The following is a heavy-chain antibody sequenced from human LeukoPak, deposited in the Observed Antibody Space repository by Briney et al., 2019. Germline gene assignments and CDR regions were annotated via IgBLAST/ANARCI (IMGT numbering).Heavy chain of an antibody. J-gene: IGHJ4*02. Sequence: SDTLSLTCTVSGDSISTYYWSWIRQPPGKGLEWIGYIYYRVTSDYNPSLKSRVSMSVDMSTRQIYLKLSSVTAADTAVYYCARAVGGDGSGSLWGPGTLVTVSS. CDR3: ARAVGGDGSGSL. D-gene: IGHD3-10*01. CDR2: IYYRVTS. CDR1: GDSISTYY. V-gene: IGHV4-59*07.